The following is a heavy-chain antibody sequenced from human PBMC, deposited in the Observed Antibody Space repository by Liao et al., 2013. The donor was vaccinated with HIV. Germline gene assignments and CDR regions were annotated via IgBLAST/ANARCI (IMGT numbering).Heavy chain of an antibody. V-gene: IGHV4-30-2*01. Sequence: QLQLQESGSGLVKPSHTLSLTCGVSGASISSGGYSWSWIRQPPGKGLEWIGYIYYGGTTNYNPSLSSRVTMSVDRSKGQFSLKLSSVTVADTAIYYCVRASIAARLDFWGQGKLVTVSS. CDR1: GASISSGGYS. D-gene: IGHD6-6*01. CDR3: VRASIAARLDF. J-gene: IGHJ4*02. CDR2: IYYGGTT.